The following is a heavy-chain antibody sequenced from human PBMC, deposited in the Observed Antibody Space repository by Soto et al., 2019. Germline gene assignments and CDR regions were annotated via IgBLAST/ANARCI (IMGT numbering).Heavy chain of an antibody. CDR2: ISVYSGNT. Sequence: ASVTVSCKSSGYTFSNYGISWVRQAPGQGLEWMGWISVYSGNTNYAEKVQGRITMTTDTSTSTAYLDLRSLRSDDTAVYYCARDGTYYYDSSGYRPPAYWGQGTLVTVSS. D-gene: IGHD3-22*01. V-gene: IGHV1-18*01. CDR1: GYTFSNYG. J-gene: IGHJ4*02. CDR3: ARDGTYYYDSSGYRPPAY.